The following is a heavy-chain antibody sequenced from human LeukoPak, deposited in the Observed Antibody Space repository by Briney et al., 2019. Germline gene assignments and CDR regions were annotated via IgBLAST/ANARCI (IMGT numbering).Heavy chain of an antibody. CDR3: ARQSGYSSGWYPYYMDV. CDR2: IYYSGST. CDR1: GGSISSSSYY. V-gene: IGHV4-39*01. Sequence: SETLSLTCTVSGGSISSSSYYWGWIRQPPGKGLEWIGSIYYSGSTYYNPSLKSRVTISVDTSKNQFSLKLSSVTAADTAVYYCARQSGYSSGWYPYYMDVWGKGTTVTISS. J-gene: IGHJ6*03. D-gene: IGHD6-19*01.